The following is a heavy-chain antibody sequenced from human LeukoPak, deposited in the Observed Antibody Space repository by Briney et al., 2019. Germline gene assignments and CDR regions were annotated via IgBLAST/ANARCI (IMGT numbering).Heavy chain of an antibody. CDR3: AREESPLYYYDSSGYYQV. Sequence: SVKVSCKASGGTFSSYAISWVRQAPGQGLEWMGRIIPILGIANYAQKFQGRVTITADKSTSTAYMELSSLRSEDTAVYYCAREESPLYYYDSSGYYQVWGQGTLVTVSS. J-gene: IGHJ4*02. V-gene: IGHV1-69*04. CDR1: GGTFSSYA. CDR2: IIPILGIA. D-gene: IGHD3-22*01.